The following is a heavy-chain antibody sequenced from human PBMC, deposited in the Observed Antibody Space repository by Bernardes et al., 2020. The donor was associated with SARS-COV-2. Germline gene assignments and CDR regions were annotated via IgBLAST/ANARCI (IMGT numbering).Heavy chain of an antibody. CDR2: INPSDGGT. CDR3: ARVKAVGELSYFRDKDYYYYALDV. V-gene: IGHV1-46*01. D-gene: IGHD3-16*02. J-gene: IGHJ6*02. Sequence: ASVKVSCEASGYTFTRYYMHWVRQAPGQGLEWMGTINPSDGGTTYAQKFRGRVTMTKDTSTSTVYMELSSLRSEDTAVYYCARVKAVGELSYFRDKDYYYYALDVWGQGTTVTVSS. CDR1: GYTFTRYY.